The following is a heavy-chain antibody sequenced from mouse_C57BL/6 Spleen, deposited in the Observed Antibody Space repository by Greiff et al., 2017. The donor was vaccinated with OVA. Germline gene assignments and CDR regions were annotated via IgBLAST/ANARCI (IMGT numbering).Heavy chain of an antibody. J-gene: IGHJ1*03. V-gene: IGHV1-62-2*01. CDR2: FYPGSGSL. CDR1: GYTFPEYT. CDR3: ARHEDPPYDGYYNWYFDV. D-gene: IGHD2-3*01. Sequence: QVQLKQSGAELVKPGASVKLSCKASGYTFPEYTIHWVKQRSGQGLEWLVWFYPGSGSLKYNEKFNDKATLTADKSSSTVYMELSRLTSEDSAVYFWARHEDPPYDGYYNWYFDVWGTGTTVTVSS.